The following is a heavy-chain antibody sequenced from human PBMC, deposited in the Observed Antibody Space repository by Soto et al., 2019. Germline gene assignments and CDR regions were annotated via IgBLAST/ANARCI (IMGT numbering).Heavy chain of an antibody. CDR2: IYYSGST. V-gene: IGHV4-59*01. Sequence: NPSETLSLTCTVSGGSISSYYWSWIRQPPGKGLEWIGYIYYSGSTNYNPSLKSRVTISVDTSKNQFSLKLSSVTAADTAVYYCARGGNSWFDPWGQGTLVTVSS. D-gene: IGHD2-21*02. CDR3: ARGGNSWFDP. J-gene: IGHJ5*02. CDR1: GGSISSYY.